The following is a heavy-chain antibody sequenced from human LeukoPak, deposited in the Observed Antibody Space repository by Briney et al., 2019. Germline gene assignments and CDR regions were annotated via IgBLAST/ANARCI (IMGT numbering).Heavy chain of an antibody. Sequence: SETLSLTCTVSLDSTTSNFWSWVRQPPGKGLEWIGEIHRSGSTNYNPSLQSRVTISIDRSKNQIALELSSVTAADTAVYYCAREIVGGFNPGAYWGQGALVTVSS. D-gene: IGHD1-14*01. J-gene: IGHJ4*02. CDR1: LDSTTSNF. CDR3: AREIVGGFNPGAY. CDR2: IHRSGST. V-gene: IGHV4-4*02.